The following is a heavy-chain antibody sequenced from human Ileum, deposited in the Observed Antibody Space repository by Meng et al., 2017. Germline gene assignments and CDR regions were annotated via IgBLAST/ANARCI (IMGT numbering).Heavy chain of an antibody. CDR1: SGSLTRSGSY. Sequence: QLQLQVSGPGLLEPSETLSLTCVVSSGSLTRSGSYWGWVRQSPGKGLEWIATIYYRGTTYYNPSLKSRVTISIDTSKSQVSLEMASVVAADSGLFYCARGTDYGDSYYFDFWGPGFLVTVSS. J-gene: IGHJ4*01. D-gene: IGHD4-17*01. CDR2: IYYRGTT. V-gene: IGHV4-39*02. CDR3: ARGTDYGDSYYFDF.